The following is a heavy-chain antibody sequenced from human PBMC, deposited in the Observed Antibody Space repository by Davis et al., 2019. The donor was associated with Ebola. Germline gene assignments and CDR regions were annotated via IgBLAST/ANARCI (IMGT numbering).Heavy chain of an antibody. CDR1: GFTFSDYY. CDR2: ISSGGRTI. CDR3: ARVKILRQRYWYFDL. D-gene: IGHD1-1*01. J-gene: IGHJ2*01. Sequence: PGGSLRLSCAASGFTFSDYYMSWIRQAPGKGLEWVSYISSGGRTIYYADSVKGRFTISRDNSKNTLYLQMNSLRAEDTAVYYCARVKILRQRYWYFDLWGRGTLVTVSS. V-gene: IGHV3-11*01.